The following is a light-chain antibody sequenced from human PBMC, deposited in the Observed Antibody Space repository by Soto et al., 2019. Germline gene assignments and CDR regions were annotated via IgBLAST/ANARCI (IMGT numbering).Light chain of an antibody. Sequence: DIQLTQSPPTLSASVGDRVTITCRASQSIRYYLAWYQQMPGKAPKLLIYGASSLQSGVPSRFSGSGSGTEFTLTIRSLKLDDFATYFCQHHNSYAQTFGQGTKVEIK. CDR1: QSIRYY. CDR2: GAS. V-gene: IGKV1-5*01. J-gene: IGKJ1*01. CDR3: QHHNSYAQT.